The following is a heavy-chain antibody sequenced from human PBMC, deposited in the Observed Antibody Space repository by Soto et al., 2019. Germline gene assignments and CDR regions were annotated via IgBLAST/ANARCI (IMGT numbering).Heavy chain of an antibody. V-gene: IGHV1-3*01. CDR2: INAGNGNT. J-gene: IGHJ4*02. CDR1: GYTFTSYA. D-gene: IGHD2-15*01. Sequence: QVQLVQSGAEVKKPGASVKVSCKASGYTFTSYAMHWVRQAPGQRLEWMGWINAGNGNTKYSQKFQGRVTITRDTSASTAYMELSSLRSEDTAFYYCARGPGGPDGPGDYWGQGTLVTVSS. CDR3: ARGPGGPDGPGDY.